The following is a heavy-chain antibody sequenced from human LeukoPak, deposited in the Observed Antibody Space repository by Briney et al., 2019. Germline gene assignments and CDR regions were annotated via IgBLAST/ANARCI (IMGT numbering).Heavy chain of an antibody. Sequence: SETPSLTCTVSGGSISSSSYYWGWIRQPPGKGLEWIGSIYYSGSTYYNPSLKSRVTISVDTSKNQFSLKLSSVTAADTAVYYCARQWELRGCYFDYWGQGTLVTVSS. V-gene: IGHV4-39*01. CDR2: IYYSGST. D-gene: IGHD1-26*01. CDR3: ARQWELRGCYFDY. CDR1: GGSISSSSYY. J-gene: IGHJ4*02.